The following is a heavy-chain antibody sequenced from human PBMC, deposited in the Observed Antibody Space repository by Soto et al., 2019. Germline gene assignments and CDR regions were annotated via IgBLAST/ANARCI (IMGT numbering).Heavy chain of an antibody. D-gene: IGHD3-3*01. CDR2: INPNSGGT. J-gene: IGHJ4*02. V-gene: IGHV1-2*02. CDR3: ARVRPYYDFWSGYGTYAGNFDY. CDR1: GYTFTGYY. Sequence: ASVKVSCKASGYTFTGYYMHWVRQAPGQGLEWMGWINPNSGGTNYAQKSQGRVTMTRDTSISTAYMELSRLRSDDTAVYYCARVRPYYDFWSGYGTYAGNFDYWGQGTLVTVSS.